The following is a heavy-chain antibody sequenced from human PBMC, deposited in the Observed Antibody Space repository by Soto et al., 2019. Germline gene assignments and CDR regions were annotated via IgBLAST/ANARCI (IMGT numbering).Heavy chain of an antibody. D-gene: IGHD2-2*01. CDR3: AREGGIVVVPAAVDP. Sequence: QVQLQQWGAGLLKPSETLSLTCAVYGGSFSGYYWSWIRQPPGKGLEWIGEINHSGSTNYNPSLKSRVTISVDTSKNQFSLKLSSVTAADTAVYYCAREGGIVVVPAAVDPWGQGTLVTVSS. J-gene: IGHJ5*02. V-gene: IGHV4-34*01. CDR2: INHSGST. CDR1: GGSFSGYY.